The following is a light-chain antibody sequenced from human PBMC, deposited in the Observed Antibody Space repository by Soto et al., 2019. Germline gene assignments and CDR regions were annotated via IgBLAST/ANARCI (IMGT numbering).Light chain of an antibody. CDR1: QRITNW. V-gene: IGKV1-5*03. Sequence: DIQMTQSPSTLSASIGDRVTITCRASQRITNWLVWYQQKPGKAPKLLIYKASSLESGVSSRFSGSGSGTEFTLTISSLQPVDVATYYCQQYNSYPYTFGQGTQLAIQ. J-gene: IGKJ2*01. CDR2: KAS. CDR3: QQYNSYPYT.